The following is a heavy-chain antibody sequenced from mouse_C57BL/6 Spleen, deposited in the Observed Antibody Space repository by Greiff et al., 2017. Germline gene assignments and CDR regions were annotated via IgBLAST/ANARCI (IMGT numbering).Heavy chain of an antibody. CDR1: GYSFTDYN. CDR2: INPNYGTT. CDR3: ARADYGSSYSYFDG. Sequence: EVKLMESGPELVKPGASVKISCKASGYSFTDYNMNWVKQSNGKSLEWIGVINPNYGTTSYNQKFKGKATLTVDQSSSTAYMQLNSLTSEDSAVYYCARADYGSSYSYFDGWGQGTTLTVSS. D-gene: IGHD1-1*01. V-gene: IGHV1-39*01. J-gene: IGHJ2*01.